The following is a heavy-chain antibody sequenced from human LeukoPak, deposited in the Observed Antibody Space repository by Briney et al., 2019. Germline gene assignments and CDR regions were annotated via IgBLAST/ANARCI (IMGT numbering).Heavy chain of an antibody. CDR1: GGSISSGGYY. Sequence: PSETLSLTCTVSGGSISSGGYYWSWIRQHPGKGLEWIGYIYYSGSTYYNPSLKSRVTISVDTSKNQFSLKLSSVTAADTAVYYCARDNLRSTSCLDYWGQGTLVTVSS. CDR2: IYYSGST. V-gene: IGHV4-31*03. J-gene: IGHJ4*02. D-gene: IGHD2-2*01. CDR3: ARDNLRSTSCLDY.